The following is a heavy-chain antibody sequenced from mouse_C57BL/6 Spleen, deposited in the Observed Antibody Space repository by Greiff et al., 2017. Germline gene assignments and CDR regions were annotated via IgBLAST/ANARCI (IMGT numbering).Heavy chain of an antibody. J-gene: IGHJ2*01. CDR1: GFTFSSYA. V-gene: IGHV5-4*01. D-gene: IGHD1-1*01. CDR3: ARDNGSSWGYFDY. CDR2: ISDGGSYT. Sequence: EVHLVESGGGLVKPGGSLKLSCAASGFTFSSYAMSWVRQTPEKRLEWVATISDGGSYTYNPDNVKGRFTISRDNAKNNLYLQMSHLKSEDTAMYYCARDNGSSWGYFDYWGQGTTLTVSS.